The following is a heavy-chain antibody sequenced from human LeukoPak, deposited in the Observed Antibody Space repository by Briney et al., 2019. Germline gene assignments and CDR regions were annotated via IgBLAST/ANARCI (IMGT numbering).Heavy chain of an antibody. J-gene: IGHJ4*02. CDR2: IYYSGST. D-gene: IGHD5-24*01. Sequence: PSETLSLTCTVSGGSISSYYWSWIRQPPGKGLEWIGYIYYSGSTNYNPSLKSRVTISVDTSKNQFSLKLSSVTAADTAVYYCARQKDGFFDYWGQGTLVTVSS. V-gene: IGHV4-59*08. CDR3: ARQKDGFFDY. CDR1: GGSISSYY.